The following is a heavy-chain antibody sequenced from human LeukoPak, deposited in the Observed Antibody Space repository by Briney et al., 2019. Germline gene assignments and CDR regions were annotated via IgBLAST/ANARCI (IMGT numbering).Heavy chain of an antibody. CDR3: SWGRAGIDR. CDR1: GGSITSYY. Sequence: SETLSLTCTVPGGSITSYYWSWIQQPPGNGLEWIGYINYSQNMDEDNTEYSPYLKSRVSMSLDTSKNRCSLNLTSVTAADSAIFCCSWGRAGIDRWGQGTLVIVSS. J-gene: IGHJ5*02. V-gene: IGHV4-59*01. CDR2: INYSQNMDEDNT. D-gene: IGHD3-16*01.